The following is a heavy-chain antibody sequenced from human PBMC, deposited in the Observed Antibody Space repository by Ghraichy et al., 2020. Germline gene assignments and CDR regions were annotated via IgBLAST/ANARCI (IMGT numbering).Heavy chain of an antibody. CDR1: GGSISSSSYY. Sequence: SETLSLTCTVSGGSISSSSYYWGWIRQPPGKGLEWIGSSYYSGNTYHNPSLKRRVTISVDTSKNQFSRKLSSVTAADTAVYYCAGLVTREYSGYVRGDFDCWGQGTLVTVSS. CDR2: SYYSGNT. CDR3: AGLVTREYSGYVRGDFDC. J-gene: IGHJ4*02. D-gene: IGHD5-12*01. V-gene: IGHV4-39*01.